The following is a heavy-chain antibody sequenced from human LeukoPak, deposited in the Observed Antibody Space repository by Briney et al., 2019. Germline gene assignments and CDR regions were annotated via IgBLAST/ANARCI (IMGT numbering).Heavy chain of an antibody. D-gene: IGHD6-13*01. CDR1: GFTFSSYA. Sequence: GGSLRLSCAASGFTFSSYAMHWVRQAPGKGLEWVAVISYDGSNKYYADSVKGRFTISRDNSKNTLYLQMNSLRAEDTAVYYCARDRGSSWVYYYYMDVWGKGTPVTVSS. V-gene: IGHV3-30-3*01. CDR3: ARDRGSSWVYYYYMDV. J-gene: IGHJ6*03. CDR2: ISYDGSNK.